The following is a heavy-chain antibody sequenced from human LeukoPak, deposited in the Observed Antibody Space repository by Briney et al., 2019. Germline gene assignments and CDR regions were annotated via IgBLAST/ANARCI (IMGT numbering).Heavy chain of an antibody. V-gene: IGHV3-23*01. D-gene: IGHD3-3*01. CDR1: GFTFSTYA. CDR2: ISGSGDKT. J-gene: IGHJ3*02. Sequence: GGSLRLSCAASGFTFSTYAMSWVRQAPGKGLEWVSAISGSGDKTYSADSVKGRFTISRDNSKNTLYLQMNSLRAEDTAVYYSARQRSDLAAFDIWGQGAMVTVSS. CDR3: ARQRSDLAAFDI.